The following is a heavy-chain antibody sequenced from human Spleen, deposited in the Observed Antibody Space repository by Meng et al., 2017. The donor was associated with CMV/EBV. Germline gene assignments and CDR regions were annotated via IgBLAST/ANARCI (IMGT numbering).Heavy chain of an antibody. CDR2: ISYDGINK. CDR1: A. D-gene: IGHD4-11*01. Sequence: AMNWVRQAQGKGMEWVAIISYDGINKYYADSVKGRFTISKMYLHMNSLRPEDTAVYYCAREGQGGPHPYSNYVGIRHYYYYGMDIWGQGTTVTVSS. J-gene: IGHJ6*02. V-gene: IGHV3-30-3*01. CDR3: AREGQGGPHPYSNYVGIRHYYYYGMDI.